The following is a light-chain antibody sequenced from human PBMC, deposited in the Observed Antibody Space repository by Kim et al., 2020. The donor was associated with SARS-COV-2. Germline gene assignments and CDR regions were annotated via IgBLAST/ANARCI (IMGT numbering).Light chain of an antibody. Sequence: SYELTQPPSVSVAPGKTARISCGGTNLGGKSVNWYQQRPGQAPVLVIYYDADRPSGITERFSGSNSGNTATLTISGVEAGDEADYYCQVWDTSTEHILFGGGTQLTVL. CDR2: YDA. V-gene: IGLV3-21*04. CDR1: NLGGKS. CDR3: QVWDTSTEHIL. J-gene: IGLJ2*01.